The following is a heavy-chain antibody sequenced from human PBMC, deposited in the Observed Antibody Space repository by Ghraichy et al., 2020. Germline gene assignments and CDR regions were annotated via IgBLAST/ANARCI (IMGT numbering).Heavy chain of an antibody. D-gene: IGHD3-22*01. CDR3: ARAPYYYDSSGSNFDY. CDR1: GFTFSSYW. V-gene: IGHV3-7*01. CDR2: IKQDGSEK. Sequence: GESLNISCAASGFTFSSYWMSWVRQAPGKGLEWVANIKQDGSEKYYVDSVKGRFTISRDNAKNSLYLQMNSLRAEDTAVYYCARAPYYYDSSGSNFDYWGQGTLVTVSS. J-gene: IGHJ4*02.